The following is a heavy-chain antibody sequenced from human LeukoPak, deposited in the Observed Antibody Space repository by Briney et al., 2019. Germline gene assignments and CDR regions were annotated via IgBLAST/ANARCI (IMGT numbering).Heavy chain of an antibody. D-gene: IGHD3-22*01. J-gene: IGHJ4*02. CDR3: ARVYYYDSSGYYPFDY. Sequence: PGGSLRLSCAASGFTFSDYYMSWIRQAPGKGLEWVSYISSSGSTIYYADSVKGRFTISRDNAKNSLYLQMNSLRAEDTAVYYCARVYYYDSSGYYPFDYWGQGTLVTVSS. CDR1: GFTFSDYY. V-gene: IGHV3-11*01. CDR2: ISSSGSTI.